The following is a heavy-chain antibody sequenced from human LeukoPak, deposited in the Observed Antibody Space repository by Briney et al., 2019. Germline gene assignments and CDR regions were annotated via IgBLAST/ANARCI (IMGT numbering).Heavy chain of an antibody. Sequence: GGSLRLSCAASGFTLSTYSLNWVRQAPGKGLEWISYISSSSTTIYYADSVKGRFTISRDNAKNSLYLQMNSPRAEDTAVYYCAREYGDYLYYYGMDVWGQGTTVTVSS. CDR3: AREYGDYLYYYGMDV. V-gene: IGHV3-48*04. J-gene: IGHJ6*02. D-gene: IGHD4-17*01. CDR1: GFTLSTYS. CDR2: ISSSSTTI.